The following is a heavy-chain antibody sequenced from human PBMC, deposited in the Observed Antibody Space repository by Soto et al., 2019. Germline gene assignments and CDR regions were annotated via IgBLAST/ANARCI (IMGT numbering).Heavy chain of an antibody. CDR1: GGSISDDY. CDR2: IYHSGST. V-gene: IGHV4-59*12. CDR3: ASQIMGITGDV. D-gene: IGHD1-20*01. J-gene: IGHJ6*02. Sequence: TSETLSLTCTVSGGSISDDYWSWIRQPPGKGLEWIGYIYHSGSTYYNPSLKSRVTISVDRSKNQFSLKLSSVTAADTAVYYCASQIMGITGDVWGQGTTVTVSS.